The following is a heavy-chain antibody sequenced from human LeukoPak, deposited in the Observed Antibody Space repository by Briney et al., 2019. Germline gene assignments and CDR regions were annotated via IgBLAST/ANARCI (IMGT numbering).Heavy chain of an antibody. CDR3: ARGTTVALGVFDY. J-gene: IGHJ4*02. V-gene: IGHV4-34*01. CDR2: ISHSGST. Sequence: SETLSLTCAVYGGSFNGYYWSWIRQPPGKGLEWIGEISHSGSTNYNPSLKSRVTTSVDTSKKHFSLRLSSVTAADTAVYYCARGTTVALGVFDYWGQGTLVTVSS. D-gene: IGHD4-23*01. CDR1: GGSFNGYY.